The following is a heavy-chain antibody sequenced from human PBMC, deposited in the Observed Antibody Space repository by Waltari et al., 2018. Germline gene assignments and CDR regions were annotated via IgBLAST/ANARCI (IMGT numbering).Heavy chain of an antibody. D-gene: IGHD6-6*01. V-gene: IGHV1-69*14. Sequence: QVQLVQSGAEVKKPGSSVKVSCKASGGTFSSYAISWVRQAPGQGLEWMGGIIPIFGTANYAQKFQGRVTITADKSTSTAYMELSSLRSEDTAVYYCARGYSSSSLNPYYYYYMDVWGKGTTVTVSS. J-gene: IGHJ6*03. CDR1: GGTFSSYA. CDR3: ARGYSSSSLNPYYYYYMDV. CDR2: IIPIFGTA.